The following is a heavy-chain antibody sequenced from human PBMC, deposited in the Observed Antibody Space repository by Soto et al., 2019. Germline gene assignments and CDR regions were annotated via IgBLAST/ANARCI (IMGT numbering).Heavy chain of an antibody. J-gene: IGHJ6*02. CDR3: AKINTAMVSVPYYYGMDV. Sequence: QVQLVESGGGVVQPGRSLRLSCAASGFTFSSYGMHWVRQAPGKGLEWVAVISYDGSNKYYADSVKGRFTISRDNSKNTLYLQMNSLRAEDTAVYYCAKINTAMVSVPYYYGMDVWGQGTTVTLSS. CDR1: GFTFSSYG. CDR2: ISYDGSNK. V-gene: IGHV3-30*18. D-gene: IGHD5-18*01.